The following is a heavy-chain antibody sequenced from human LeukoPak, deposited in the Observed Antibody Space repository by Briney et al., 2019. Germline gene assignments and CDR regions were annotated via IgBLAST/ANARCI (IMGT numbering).Heavy chain of an antibody. D-gene: IGHD3-10*01. CDR1: GGSTSSGSYY. J-gene: IGHJ4*02. CDR3: ARDGSLLWFGELFDY. CDR2: IYTSGST. V-gene: IGHV4-61*02. Sequence: SETLSLTCTVSGGSTSSGSYYWSWIRQPAGKGLEWIGRIYTSGSTNYNPSLKSRVTISVDTSKNQFSLKLSSVTAADTAVYYCARDGSLLWFGELFDYWGQGTLVTVSS.